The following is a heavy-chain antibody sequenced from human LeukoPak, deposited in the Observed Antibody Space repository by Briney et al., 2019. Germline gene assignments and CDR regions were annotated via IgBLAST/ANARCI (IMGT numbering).Heavy chain of an antibody. CDR2: FNPNSGAT. CDR1: GYTFTDYF. J-gene: IGHJ6*02. Sequence: ASVKVSCKASGYTFTDYFLDWVRQAPGQGLEWMGWFNPNSGATTYAQRFQGRLTMSRDTTISTAYMELSRLRSDDTAVYFCVRNHCVSPNCYEYGYHGMDVWGRGTTVTVSS. CDR3: VRNHCVSPNCYEYGYHGMDV. V-gene: IGHV1-2*02. D-gene: IGHD2-2*01.